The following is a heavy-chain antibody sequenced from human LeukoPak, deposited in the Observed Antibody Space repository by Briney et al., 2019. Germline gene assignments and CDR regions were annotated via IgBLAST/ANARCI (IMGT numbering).Heavy chain of an antibody. Sequence: GESLKISCKGSGYSFTSYWIGWVRRMPGKGLECMGIIYPGDSDTRYSPSFQGQVTISADKSISTAYLQWSSLKASDTAMYYCARPRYYDFWSGYSYYFDYWGQGTLVTVSS. CDR2: IYPGDSDT. V-gene: IGHV5-51*01. CDR3: ARPRYYDFWSGYSYYFDY. D-gene: IGHD3-3*01. CDR1: GYSFTSYW. J-gene: IGHJ4*02.